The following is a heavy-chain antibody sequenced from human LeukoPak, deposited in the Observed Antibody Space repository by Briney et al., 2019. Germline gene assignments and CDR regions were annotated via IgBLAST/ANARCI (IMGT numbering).Heavy chain of an antibody. D-gene: IGHD2-2*01. CDR1: GYSFTGYY. CDR2: INPNSGGT. J-gene: IGHJ6*03. CDR3: AREFCSSTSCYVGYMDV. Sequence: ASVKVSCKASGYSFTGYYMHWVRQAPGQGLEWMGWINPNSGGTKYAQKFKGRVTMTRDTSISTAYMELSSLRSDDTAVYYCAREFCSSTSCYVGYMDVWGKGTTVTISS. V-gene: IGHV1-2*02.